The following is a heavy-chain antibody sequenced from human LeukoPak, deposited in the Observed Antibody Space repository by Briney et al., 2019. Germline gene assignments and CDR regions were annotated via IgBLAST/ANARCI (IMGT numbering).Heavy chain of an antibody. CDR2: IYYSGST. J-gene: IGHJ3*02. V-gene: IGHV4-59*01. D-gene: IGHD1-26*01. Sequence: SETLSLTCTVSGGSISSYYWSWIRQPPGKGLEWIGYIYYSGSTNYNPSLKSRVTISVDTSKNQFSLRLSSVTAADTAVCYCARAGKWELPYDAFDIWGQGTMVTVSS. CDR3: ARAGKWELPYDAFDI. CDR1: GGSISSYY.